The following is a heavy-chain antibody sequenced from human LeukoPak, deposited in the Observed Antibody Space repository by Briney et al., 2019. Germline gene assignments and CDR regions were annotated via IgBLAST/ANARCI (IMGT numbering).Heavy chain of an antibody. Sequence: PGGSLRLSCAASGFTFSSYAMSWVRQAPGKGLEWVSAISGSGGSTYYADSMKGRFTISRDNSKNTLYLQMNSLRAEDTAVYYCAKNFGSSGWFQFDYWGQGTLVTVSS. V-gene: IGHV3-23*01. CDR3: AKNFGSSGWFQFDY. CDR2: ISGSGGST. D-gene: IGHD6-19*01. CDR1: GFTFSSYA. J-gene: IGHJ4*02.